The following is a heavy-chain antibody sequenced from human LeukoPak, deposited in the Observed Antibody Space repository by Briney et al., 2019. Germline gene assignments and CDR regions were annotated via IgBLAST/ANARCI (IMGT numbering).Heavy chain of an antibody. Sequence: SETLSLTCTVSDGAIAGYSWSWIRQPPGKGLEWIGYIYYSGDTNYNPSLKSRVTISVDTSKNQFSLKLSSVTAADTAVYYCARVGLVGWFGEYYDYWGQGTLVTVSS. CDR2: IYYSGDT. D-gene: IGHD3-10*01. CDR3: ARVGLVGWFGEYYDY. V-gene: IGHV4-59*08. J-gene: IGHJ4*02. CDR1: DGAIAGYS.